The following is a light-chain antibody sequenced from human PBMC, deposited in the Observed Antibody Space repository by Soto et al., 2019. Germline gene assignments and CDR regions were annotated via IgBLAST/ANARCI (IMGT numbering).Light chain of an antibody. V-gene: IGKV3-15*01. J-gene: IGKJ1*01. CDR1: QKIRSH. Sequence: EIVMTQSPATQSVSPGDRATLSCRAIQKIRSHYLAWYQQKPGQAPRLLIYGASTRATGIPVRFSGSGSGTEFSLTISSLQSEDFAFYYCQQYNNWPPWTFGQGTKVDI. CDR2: GAS. CDR3: QQYNNWPPWT.